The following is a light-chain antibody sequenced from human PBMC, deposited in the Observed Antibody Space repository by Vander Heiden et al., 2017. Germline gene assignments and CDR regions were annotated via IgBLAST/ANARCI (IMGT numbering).Light chain of an antibody. V-gene: IGLV3-21*03. CDR1: NIGSKG. Sequence: YLLTPPSSWSVAPGKTARLTCGGNNIGSKGVHWYQQKPGQAPVLVVYDDSDRPSGIPERFSGSNSGNTATLTISRVEAGDEADYYCQVWDSSSDHVVFGGGTKLTVL. CDR2: DDS. J-gene: IGLJ2*01. CDR3: QVWDSSSDHVV.